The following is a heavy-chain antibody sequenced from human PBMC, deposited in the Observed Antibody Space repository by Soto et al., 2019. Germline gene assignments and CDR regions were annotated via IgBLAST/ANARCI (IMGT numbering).Heavy chain of an antibody. D-gene: IGHD1-1*01. CDR2: LSGSGGST. CDR3: ARSGATGTGYYFDY. Sequence: GGSLRLSCAASGFTFSSYAMSWVRQAPGKGLEWVSALSGSGGSTYYADSVKGRFTISRDNSKNMLYLQMNSLRAEDTAVYYCARSGATGTGYYFDYWGQGTLVTVSS. J-gene: IGHJ4*02. CDR1: GFTFSSYA. V-gene: IGHV3-23*01.